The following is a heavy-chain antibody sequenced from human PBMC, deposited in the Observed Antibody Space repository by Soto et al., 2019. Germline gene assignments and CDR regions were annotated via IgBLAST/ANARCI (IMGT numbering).Heavy chain of an antibody. V-gene: IGHV4-30-4*01. CDR1: GGSISSGDYY. CDR2: IYYSGST. D-gene: IGHD6-6*01. CDR3: ARDRREYSSSSRGNWFDP. J-gene: IGHJ5*02. Sequence: PPETLSLTCTVSGGSISSGDYYWSWIRQPPGKGLEWIGYIYYSGSTYYNPSLKSRVTISVDTSKNQFSLKLSSVTAADTAVYYCARDRREYSSSSRGNWFDPWGQGTLVTVSS.